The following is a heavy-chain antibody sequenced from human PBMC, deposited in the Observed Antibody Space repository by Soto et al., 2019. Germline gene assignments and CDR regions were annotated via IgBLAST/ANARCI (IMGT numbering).Heavy chain of an antibody. CDR1: GGTFSSYA. J-gene: IGHJ3*02. Sequence: SVKVSCKASGGTFSSYAISWVRQAPGQGLEWMGGIIPIFGTANYAQKFQGRVTITADESTSTAYMELSSLRSEDTAVYYCASPITGTMLGAFDIWGQGTMVTVSS. D-gene: IGHD1-7*01. CDR2: IIPIFGTA. V-gene: IGHV1-69*13. CDR3: ASPITGTMLGAFDI.